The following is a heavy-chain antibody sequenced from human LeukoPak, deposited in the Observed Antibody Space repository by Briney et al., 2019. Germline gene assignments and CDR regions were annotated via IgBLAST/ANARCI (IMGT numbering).Heavy chain of an antibody. CDR3: ARGHTGYSYGYITPPPLRFFDY. D-gene: IGHD5-18*01. V-gene: IGHV4-39*07. Sequence: PSETLSLTCTVSGGSISSSSYYWGWIRQPPGKGLEWIGSIYYSGSTYYNPSLKSRVTISVDTSKNQFSLKLSSVTAADTAVYYCARGHTGYSYGYITPPPLRFFDYWGQGTLVTVSS. CDR2: IYYSGST. CDR1: GGSISSSSYY. J-gene: IGHJ4*02.